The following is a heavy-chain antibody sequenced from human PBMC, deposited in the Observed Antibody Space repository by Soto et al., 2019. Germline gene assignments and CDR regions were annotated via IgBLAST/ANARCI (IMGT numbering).Heavy chain of an antibody. CDR1: GGTFSSYA. CDR2: IIPISGPA. J-gene: IGHJ6*02. D-gene: IGHD2-2*01. Sequence: QVQLVQSGAEVKKPGSSVKVSCKASGGTFSSYAISWVRQAPGQGLEWIGGIIPISGPANYAQKFQGRVTITADESTSTAYMELSSLRSEDTAVYYCARSQGSSTSLEIYYYYYYGMDVWGQGTTVTVSS. CDR3: ARSQGSSTSLEIYYYYYYGMDV. V-gene: IGHV1-69*01.